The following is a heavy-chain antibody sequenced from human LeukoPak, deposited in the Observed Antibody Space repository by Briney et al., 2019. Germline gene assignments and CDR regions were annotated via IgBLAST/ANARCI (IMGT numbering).Heavy chain of an antibody. CDR1: GFTFSSYW. D-gene: IGHD2-21*01. CDR2: INSDGSST. V-gene: IGHV3-74*01. CDR3: ARESAISDAFDI. J-gene: IGHJ3*02. Sequence: GGSLRLSCAASGFTFSSYWMHWVRQAPGKGLVWVSRINSDGSSTSYADSVKGRFTISRDNAKNTLYLQMNSLRAEDTAVYYCARESAISDAFDIWGQGTMVTVSS.